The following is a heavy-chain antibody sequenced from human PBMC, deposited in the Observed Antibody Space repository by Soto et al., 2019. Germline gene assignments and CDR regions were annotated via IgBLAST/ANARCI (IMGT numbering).Heavy chain of an antibody. J-gene: IGHJ4*02. D-gene: IGHD1-26*01. Sequence: SETLSLTCTVSGGSISNYYWNWIRQPPGMGLEWIGYIYYSGSTNYNPSLKSRVTMSVDSSKNQFSLKLSSVTAADTAVYYCARLERGSRRGRYYFDYWGQGALVTAPQ. CDR2: IYYSGST. V-gene: IGHV4-59*01. CDR1: GGSISNYY. CDR3: ARLERGSRRGRYYFDY.